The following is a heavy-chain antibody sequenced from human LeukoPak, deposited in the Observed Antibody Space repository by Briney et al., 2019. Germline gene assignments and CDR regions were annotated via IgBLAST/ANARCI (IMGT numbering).Heavy chain of an antibody. Sequence: PSETLSLTCTVSGGSISSYYWSWIRQRPGKGLEWIGYIYYSGSTNYNPSLKSRVTISVDTSKNQFSLKLSSVTAADTAVYYCARSSYDYYDSSGYFDYWGQGTLVTVSS. CDR3: ARSSYDYYDSSGYFDY. V-gene: IGHV4-59*01. J-gene: IGHJ4*02. D-gene: IGHD3-22*01. CDR1: GGSISSYY. CDR2: IYYSGST.